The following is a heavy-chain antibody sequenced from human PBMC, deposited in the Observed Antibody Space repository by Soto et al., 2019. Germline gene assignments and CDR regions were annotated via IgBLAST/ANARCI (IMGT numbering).Heavy chain of an antibody. V-gene: IGHV4-30-2*01. J-gene: IGHJ5*02. CDR3: ARGVAELVRPLGPGRWWFDP. Sequence: SETLSLTCAVSGGSISSGGYSWSWIRQPPGKGLEWIGYIYHSGSTYYNPSLKSRSTISVYRSKNQFSLKLSSVTAADTAVYYCARGVAELVRPLGPGRWWFDPWGQGTLVTVSS. CDR2: IYHSGST. D-gene: IGHD3-10*01. CDR1: GGSISSGGYS.